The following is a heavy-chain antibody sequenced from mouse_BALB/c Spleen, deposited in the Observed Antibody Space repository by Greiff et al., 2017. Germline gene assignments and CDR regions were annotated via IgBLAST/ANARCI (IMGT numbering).Heavy chain of an antibody. V-gene: IGHV1-4*01. CDR3: ARDPHYEDYYAMDY. CDR1: GYTFTSYT. CDR2: INPSSGYT. Sequence: QVQLQQSGAELARPGASVKMSCKASGYTFTSYTMHWVKQRPGQGLEWIGYINPSSGYTNYNQKFKDKATLTADKSSSTAYMQLSSLTSEDSAVYYCARDPHYEDYYAMDYWGQGTSVTVSS. D-gene: IGHD1-1*01. J-gene: IGHJ4*01.